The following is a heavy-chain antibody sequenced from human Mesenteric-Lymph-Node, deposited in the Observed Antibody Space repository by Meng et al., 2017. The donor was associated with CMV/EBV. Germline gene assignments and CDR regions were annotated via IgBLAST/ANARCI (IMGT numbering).Heavy chain of an antibody. Sequence: GGSLKISCAASGFTFSSYSMNWVRQAPGKGLEWVSSISSSSSYIYYADSVKGRFTISRDNAKNSLYLQMNSLRAEDTAVYYCARDSGRWLRPNYFDYWGQGTLVTVSS. CDR1: GFTFSSYS. D-gene: IGHD5-12*01. J-gene: IGHJ4*02. V-gene: IGHV3-21*01. CDR3: ARDSGRWLRPNYFDY. CDR2: ISSSSSYI.